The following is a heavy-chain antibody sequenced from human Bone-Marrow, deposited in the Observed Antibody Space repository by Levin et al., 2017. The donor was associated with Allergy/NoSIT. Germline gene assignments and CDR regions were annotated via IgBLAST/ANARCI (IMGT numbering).Heavy chain of an antibody. D-gene: IGHD3-22*01. J-gene: IGHJ3*01. CDR1: GSIFTSDW. CDR2: IYLYDSDT. V-gene: IGHV5-51*01. CDR3: ARQNFYSSSGYYGGAFDV. Sequence: PGGSLRLSCQGSGSIFTSDWIGWVRQVPGQGLEWMGIIYLYDSDTRYNPSFQGQVTMSADKSTRTAYLQWGSLKASDTAIYFCARQNFYSSSGYYGGAFDVWGQGTRVTVSS.